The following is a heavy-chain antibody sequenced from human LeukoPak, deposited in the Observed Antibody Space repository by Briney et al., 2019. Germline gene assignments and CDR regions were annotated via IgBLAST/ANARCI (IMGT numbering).Heavy chain of an antibody. D-gene: IGHD3-22*01. CDR1: GFTFSTYW. CDR3: ARAPSEIGGYYPEYFRH. J-gene: IGHJ1*01. Sequence: GGSLRLSCAASGFTFSTYWMHWVRQAPGKGLVWVSRIKSDGSTNYADSVTGRFTISRDNANNTLSLQMNSLRPEDTGAYFCARAPSEIGGYYPEYFRHWGQGTLVTVSS. CDR2: IKSDGST. V-gene: IGHV3-74*01.